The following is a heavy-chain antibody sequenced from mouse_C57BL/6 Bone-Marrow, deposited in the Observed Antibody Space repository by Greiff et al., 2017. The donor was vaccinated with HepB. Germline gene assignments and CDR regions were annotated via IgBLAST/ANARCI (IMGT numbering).Heavy chain of an antibody. V-gene: IGHV5-9-1*02. CDR2: ISSGGDYI. Sequence: EVMLVESGEGLVKPGGSLKLSCAASVFTFSSYAMSWVRQTPEKRLEWVAYISSGGDYIYYADTVKGRFTISRDNARNTLYLQMSSLKSEDTAMYYCTREGYTRDYYAMDYWGQGTSVTVSS. J-gene: IGHJ4*01. D-gene: IGHD3-1*01. CDR3: TREGYTRDYYAMDY. CDR1: VFTFSSYA.